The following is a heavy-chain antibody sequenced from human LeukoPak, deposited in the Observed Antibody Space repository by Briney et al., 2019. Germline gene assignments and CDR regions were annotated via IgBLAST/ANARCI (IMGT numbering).Heavy chain of an antibody. V-gene: IGHV4-61*02. CDR3: ARDHPTPNAGYMDV. Sequence: SETLSLTCTVSGDSITRGNYYWTWIRQPAGKGLEWIGRSSSSGSTNYNPSLKSRVTISVDTSKNQFSLKVNSVTAADTAVYFCARDHPTPNAGYMDVWGKGITVTVSS. D-gene: IGHD2-8*01. J-gene: IGHJ6*03. CDR2: SSSSGST. CDR1: GDSITRGNYY.